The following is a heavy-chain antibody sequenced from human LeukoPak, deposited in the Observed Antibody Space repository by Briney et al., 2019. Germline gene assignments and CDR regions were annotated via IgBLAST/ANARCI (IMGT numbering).Heavy chain of an antibody. V-gene: IGHV1-3*01. CDR2: INAGNGNT. D-gene: IGHD2-15*01. CDR1: GYTFTSYA. CDR3: ARQYCSGGSCRSYYFDY. Sequence: ASVKVSCKASGYTFTSYAMHWVRQAPGQRLAWMGWINAGNGNTKYSQKFQGRVTITRDTSASTAYMELSSLRSEDTAVYYCARQYCSGGSCRSYYFDYWGQGTLVTVSS. J-gene: IGHJ4*02.